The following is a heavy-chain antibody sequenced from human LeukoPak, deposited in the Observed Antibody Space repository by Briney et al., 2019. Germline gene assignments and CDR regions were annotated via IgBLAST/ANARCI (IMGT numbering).Heavy chain of an antibody. CDR3: AKRGNAISFFDP. CDR2: ISGSGGST. V-gene: IGHV3-23*01. CDR1: GFTFSSYA. D-gene: IGHD2/OR15-2a*01. J-gene: IGHJ5*02. Sequence: GGSLRLSCAASGFTFSSYAMSWVRQAPGKGLEWVSAISGSGGSTYYTDSVKGRFTISRDNSKNTLYLEMNNLRAEDTALYYCAKRGNAISFFDPWGQGTLVTVSS.